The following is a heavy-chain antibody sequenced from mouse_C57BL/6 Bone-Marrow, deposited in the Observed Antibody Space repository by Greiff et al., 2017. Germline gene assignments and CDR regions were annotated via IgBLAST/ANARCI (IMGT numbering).Heavy chain of an antibody. CDR1: GYTFTNYW. Sequence: VQLQESGAELVRPGTSVKMSCTASGYTFTNYWIGWAKQRPGHGLEWIGDIYPGGGYTNYNEKFKGKATLTADKSSSTAYLQFSSLTSEDSAIYYCARRLPDGYYDYWGQGTTLTVSS. CDR2: IYPGGGYT. J-gene: IGHJ2*01. V-gene: IGHV1-63*01. CDR3: ARRLPDGYYDY. D-gene: IGHD2-3*01.